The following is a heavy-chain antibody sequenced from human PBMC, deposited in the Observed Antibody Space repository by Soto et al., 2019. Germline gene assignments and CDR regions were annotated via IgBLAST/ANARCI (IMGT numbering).Heavy chain of an antibody. CDR1: GGSISSYY. CDR2: IYTSGST. CDR3: ARYRGAARPRWGVNWFDP. J-gene: IGHJ5*02. V-gene: IGHV4-4*07. D-gene: IGHD6-6*01. Sequence: SETLSLTCTVSGGSISSYYWSWIRQPAGKGLEWIGRIYTSGSTNYNPSLKSRVTMSVDTSKNQFSLKLSSVTAAGTAVYYCARYRGAARPRWGVNWFDPWGQGTLVTVSS.